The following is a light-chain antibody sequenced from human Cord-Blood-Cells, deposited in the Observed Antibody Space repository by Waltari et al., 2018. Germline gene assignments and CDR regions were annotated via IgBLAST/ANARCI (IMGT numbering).Light chain of an antibody. J-gene: IGLJ3*02. CDR3: QAWDSSTAWV. V-gene: IGLV3-1*01. CDR2: QDS. Sequence: SYELTQTLSGSVSPGQTASITCSGDQMGDKYACWYQPKPGQSPMLVIYQDSKRPSGIPERSSSSNSGNTATLTISGTQAMDEADYYCQAWDSSTAWVFGGGTKLTVL. CDR1: QMGDKY.